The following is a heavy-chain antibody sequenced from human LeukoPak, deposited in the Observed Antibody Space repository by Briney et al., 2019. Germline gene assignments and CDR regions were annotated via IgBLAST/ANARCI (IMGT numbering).Heavy chain of an antibody. J-gene: IGHJ6*02. Sequence: ASVKVSCKASGYSFISYGISWVRQAPGQGLEWMGWINPNSGGTNYAQKFQGRVTMTRDTSISTAYMELSRLRSDDTAVYYCARDLRYFDWDYYYGMDVWGQGTTVTVSS. D-gene: IGHD3-9*01. CDR2: INPNSGGT. V-gene: IGHV1-2*02. CDR3: ARDLRYFDWDYYYGMDV. CDR1: GYSFISYG.